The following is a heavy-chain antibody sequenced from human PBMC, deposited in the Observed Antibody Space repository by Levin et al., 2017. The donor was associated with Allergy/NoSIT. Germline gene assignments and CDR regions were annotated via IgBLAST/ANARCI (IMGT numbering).Heavy chain of an antibody. V-gene: IGHV3-7*03. CDR2: IKGDGSDQ. J-gene: IGHJ4*02. CDR3: AAGEGWVFDY. CDR1: EFTFSNYW. D-gene: IGHD1-26*01. Sequence: GGSLRLSCAASEFTFSNYWMTWVRQAPGKGLEWLAIIKGDGSDQHYVDSVVGRFSISRDNAKSSLYLQMNSLRVEDTAVDYCAAGEGWVFDYWGQGTLVTVSS.